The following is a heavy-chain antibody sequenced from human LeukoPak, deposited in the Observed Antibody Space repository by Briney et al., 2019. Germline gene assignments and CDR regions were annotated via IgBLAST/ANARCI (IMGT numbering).Heavy chain of an antibody. J-gene: IGHJ4*02. D-gene: IGHD2-8*01. CDR2: ISYDGSNK. Sequence: GGSLRLSCAASGFTFSSYGMHWVRRAPGKGLEWVAVISYDGSNKYYADSVKGRFTISRDNSKNTLYLQMNSLRAEDTAVYYCAREIYYCTNGVCYSAFDYWGQGTLVTVSS. CDR3: AREIYYCTNGVCYSAFDY. V-gene: IGHV3-30*03. CDR1: GFTFSSYG.